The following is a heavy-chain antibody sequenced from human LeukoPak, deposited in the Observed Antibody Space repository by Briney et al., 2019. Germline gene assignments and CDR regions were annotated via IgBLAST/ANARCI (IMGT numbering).Heavy chain of an antibody. CDR2: MHSSGST. CDR3: ARGNRNYYDSSGYSSYYYYYMDV. D-gene: IGHD3-22*01. J-gene: IGHJ6*03. V-gene: IGHV4-4*07. CDR1: GGSISNYY. Sequence: SETLSLTCSVSGGSISNYYWNWIRQPAGKGLEWIGRMHSSGSTNYNPSLKSRVTMSVDTSKNQFSLKLRSVTAADTAVYYCARGNRNYYDSSGYSSYYYYYMDVWGKGTTGTVSS.